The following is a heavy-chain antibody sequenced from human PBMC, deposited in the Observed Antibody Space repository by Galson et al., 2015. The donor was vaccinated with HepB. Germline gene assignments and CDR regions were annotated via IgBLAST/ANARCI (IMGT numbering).Heavy chain of an antibody. Sequence: SETLSLTCAVYSGSFSDYYWSWIRQSPGKGLEWIGEVNHGRGTKYNPSLKSRVTISVDLSKKQFSLKVNSVTAADTAVYYCARERIYYDSSGYPYVFDIWGQGTKVTVSS. J-gene: IGHJ3*02. V-gene: IGHV4-34*01. D-gene: IGHD3-22*01. CDR3: ARERIYYDSSGYPYVFDI. CDR1: SGSFSDYY. CDR2: VNHGRGT.